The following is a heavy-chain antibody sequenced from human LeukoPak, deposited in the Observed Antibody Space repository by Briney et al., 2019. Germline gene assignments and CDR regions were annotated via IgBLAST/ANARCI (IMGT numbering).Heavy chain of an antibody. D-gene: IGHD6-19*01. V-gene: IGHV4-39*01. J-gene: IGHJ6*02. CDR2: IYYPEST. CDR1: GGSIGSSGFY. Sequence: PSETQSLTCKVSGGSIGSSGFYWGWIRQPPGKGLEWIGSIYYPESTHYNPSLESRVTISVDTSKYQVSLTLSSVTATDTAVYYCVRLMSSGWDYYNGLDVWGQGTTVTVSS. CDR3: VRLMSSGWDYYNGLDV.